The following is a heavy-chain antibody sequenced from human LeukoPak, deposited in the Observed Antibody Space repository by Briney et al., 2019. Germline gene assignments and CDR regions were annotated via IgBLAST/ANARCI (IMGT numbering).Heavy chain of an antibody. J-gene: IGHJ4*02. V-gene: IGHV1-18*01. Sequence: EASVKVSCKASGYTFSAYGISWVRQAPGQGLEWMGWISVYNGNTNYAQKVQGRVALTTDTSTSTAYMELRSLRSDDTAVYYCARGGDGDILTGLVFDYWGQGTLVTVSS. D-gene: IGHD3-9*01. CDR1: GYTFSAYG. CDR3: ARGGDGDILTGLVFDY. CDR2: ISVYNGNT.